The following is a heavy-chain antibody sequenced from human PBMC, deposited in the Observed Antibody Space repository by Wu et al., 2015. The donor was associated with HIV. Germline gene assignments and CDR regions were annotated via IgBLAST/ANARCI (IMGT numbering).Heavy chain of an antibody. V-gene: IGHV1-2*02. J-gene: IGHJ3*02. D-gene: IGHD2-2*01. CDR3: AIVYCSSTSCNDAFDI. Sequence: QVQLVQSGAEVKKPGASVKVSCQASGYTFIDYYIYWVRQAPGQGLEWVGWINSNRGGTKYAQKFQGRVTMTRDTSISTAYMELSRLRSDDTAVYYCAIVYCSSTSCNDAFDIWGQGTMVTV. CDR2: INSNRGGT. CDR1: GYTFIDYY.